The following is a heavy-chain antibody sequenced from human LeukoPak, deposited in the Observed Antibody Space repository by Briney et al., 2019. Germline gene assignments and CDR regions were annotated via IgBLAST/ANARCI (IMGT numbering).Heavy chain of an antibody. CDR2: INPNSGGT. V-gene: IGHV1-2*06. J-gene: IGHJ4*02. CDR1: GYTFTGYY. CDR3: ARGDLTSIAARISFDY. Sequence: ASVKVSCKASGYTFTGYYMHWVRQAPGQGLEWMGRINPNSGGTNYAQKFQCRVTMTRDTSISTAYMELSRLRSDDTAVYYCARGDLTSIAARISFDYWGQGTLVTVSS. D-gene: IGHD6-6*01.